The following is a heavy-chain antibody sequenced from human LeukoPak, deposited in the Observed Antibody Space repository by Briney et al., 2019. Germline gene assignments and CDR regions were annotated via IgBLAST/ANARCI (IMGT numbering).Heavy chain of an antibody. V-gene: IGHV4-39*07. Sequence: SSETLSLTCTVSGGSISSSSYYWGWIRQPPGKGLEWIGSIYHSGSTYYNPSLKSRVTISLDTSKNQFSLKLISVTAADTAVYYCARGGWGSFDCWGQGTLVTVSS. J-gene: IGHJ4*02. CDR1: GGSISSSSYY. D-gene: IGHD1-26*01. CDR3: ARGGWGSFDC. CDR2: IYHSGST.